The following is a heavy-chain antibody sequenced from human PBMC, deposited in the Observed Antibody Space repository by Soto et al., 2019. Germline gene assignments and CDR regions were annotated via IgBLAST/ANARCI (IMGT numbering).Heavy chain of an antibody. CDR2: IYYSGST. J-gene: IGHJ5*02. Sequence: SETLSLTCTVSGGSISSSSYYWGWIRQPPGKGLEWIGSIYYSGSTYYNPSLKSRVTISVDTSKNQFSLKLSSVTAADTAVYYCARQSYDFWSGYYSNWFDPWGQGTLVTVSS. V-gene: IGHV4-39*01. CDR3: ARQSYDFWSGYYSNWFDP. D-gene: IGHD3-3*01. CDR1: GGSISSSSYY.